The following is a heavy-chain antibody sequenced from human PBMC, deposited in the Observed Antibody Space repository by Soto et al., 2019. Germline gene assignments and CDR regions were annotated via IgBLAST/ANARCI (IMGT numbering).Heavy chain of an antibody. J-gene: IGHJ6*02. V-gene: IGHV3-48*03. CDR1: GFTFSSYD. Sequence: EVQLVESGGGLVQAGGSLRLFCAVSGFTFSSYDMNWVRQAPGKGLEWVSYIGTSGKTIYYADSVRGRFTISRDNTKNSLYLQMNSLRAEDTAVYVCARDPAIYSGMFDYGLDVWGRGTTVTVSS. CDR2: IGTSGKTI. CDR3: ARDPAIYSGMFDYGLDV. D-gene: IGHD4-4*01.